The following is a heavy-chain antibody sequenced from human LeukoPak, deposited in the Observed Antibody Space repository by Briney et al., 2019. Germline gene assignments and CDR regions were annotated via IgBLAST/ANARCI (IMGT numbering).Heavy chain of an antibody. V-gene: IGHV3-7*01. CDR1: GFTFSSYW. J-gene: IGHJ4*02. D-gene: IGHD6-19*01. Sequence: GGSLRLSCAASGFTFSSYWMTWVRQAPGKGLEWVANIKQDGSEKSYVDSVTGRFTISRDNARNSLYLQMNSLRGEDTAVYYCARASGWPAYKDYWGQGTLVTVSS. CDR3: ARASGWPAYKDY. CDR2: IKQDGSEK.